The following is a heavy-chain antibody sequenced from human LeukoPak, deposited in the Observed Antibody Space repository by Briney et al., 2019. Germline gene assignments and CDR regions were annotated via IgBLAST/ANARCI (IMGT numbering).Heavy chain of an antibody. J-gene: IGHJ6*03. Sequence: PGGSLRLSCAASGFTFSSNSMNWVRQAPGKGLEWVSSISSSSSKIYYADSVKGRFTISRDNAKNSLYLQINSLRAEDTAVYYCARLDIVVVVAAGNYDYYYMDVWGKGTTFTVSS. D-gene: IGHD2-15*01. CDR2: ISSSSSKI. V-gene: IGHV3-21*01. CDR3: ARLDIVVVVAAGNYDYYYMDV. CDR1: GFTFSSNS.